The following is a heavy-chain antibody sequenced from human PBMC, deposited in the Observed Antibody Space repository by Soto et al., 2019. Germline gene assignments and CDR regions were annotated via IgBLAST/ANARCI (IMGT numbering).Heavy chain of an antibody. D-gene: IGHD3-22*01. J-gene: IGHJ4*02. CDR2: ISSSSSYI. V-gene: IGHV3-21*01. Sequence: GGSLRLSCAASGFTFSSYSMNWVRQAPGKGLEWVSSISSSSSYIYYADSVKGRFTISRDNAKNSLYLQMNSLRAEDTAVYYCARDLLYYYDSSGYYDQQAYFDYWGQGTLVTVSS. CDR1: GFTFSSYS. CDR3: ARDLLYYYDSSGYYDQQAYFDY.